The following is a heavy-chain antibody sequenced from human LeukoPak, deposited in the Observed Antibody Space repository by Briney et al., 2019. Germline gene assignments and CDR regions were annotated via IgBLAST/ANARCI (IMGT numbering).Heavy chain of an antibody. Sequence: TLSLTCTVSGGSISSGSYYWSWIRQPAGKGLEWIGRIYTSGSTNYNPSLKSRVTISVDTSKNQFSLKLSSVTAADTAVYYCASGEYAAGYYYYMDVWGKGTTVTISS. D-gene: IGHD2/OR15-2a*01. CDR1: GGSISSGSYY. V-gene: IGHV4-61*02. CDR3: ASGEYAAGYYYYMDV. J-gene: IGHJ6*03. CDR2: IYTSGST.